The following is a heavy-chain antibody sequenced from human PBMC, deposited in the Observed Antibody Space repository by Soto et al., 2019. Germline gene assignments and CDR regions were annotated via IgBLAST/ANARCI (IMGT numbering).Heavy chain of an antibody. CDR3: AREGPPYSYKQDFDY. CDR2: ISSSSSYI. V-gene: IGHV3-21*01. D-gene: IGHD2-15*01. J-gene: IGHJ4*02. CDR1: GFTFSSYS. Sequence: PGGSLILSCAASGFTFSSYSMNWVRQAPGKGLEWVSSISSSSSYIYYADSVKGRFTISRDNAKNSLYLQMNSLRAEDTAVYYCAREGPPYSYKQDFDYWGQGTLVTVSS.